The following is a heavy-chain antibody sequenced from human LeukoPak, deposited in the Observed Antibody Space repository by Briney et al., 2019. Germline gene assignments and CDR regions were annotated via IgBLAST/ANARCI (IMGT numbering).Heavy chain of an antibody. CDR3: ARAPVSITGSGDFDY. J-gene: IGHJ4*02. D-gene: IGHD1-20*01. CDR2: IIPIFGTA. V-gene: IGHV1-69*05. CDR1: GGTFSSYA. Sequence: SVKVSCKASGGTFSSYAISWVRQAPGQGLEWMGGIIPIFGTANHAQKFQGRVTITTDESTSTAYMELSSLRSEDTAVYYCARAPVSITGSGDFDYWGQGTLVTVSS.